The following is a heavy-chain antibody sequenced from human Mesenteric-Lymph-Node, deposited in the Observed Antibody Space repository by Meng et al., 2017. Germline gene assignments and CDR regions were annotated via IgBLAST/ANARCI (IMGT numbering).Heavy chain of an antibody. J-gene: IGHJ3*02. V-gene: IGHV4-39*07. CDR2: IYQSGST. Sequence: SETLSLTCTVSGGSISSSSYYWGWIRQSPGNGLEWMGEIYQSGSTNYNPSLKSRVTISVDKSNNQCSLQLRSVTAADTAIYHCARGIIVVGPTAMPEGFDIWGQGTKVTVSS. CDR1: GGSISSSSYY. D-gene: IGHD2-2*01. CDR3: ARGIIVVGPTAMPEGFDI.